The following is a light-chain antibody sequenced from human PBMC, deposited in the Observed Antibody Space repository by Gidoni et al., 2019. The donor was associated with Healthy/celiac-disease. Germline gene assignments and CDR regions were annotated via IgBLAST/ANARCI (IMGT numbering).Light chain of an antibody. CDR2: AAS. CDR3: QQSYSTPYT. V-gene: IGKV1-39*01. J-gene: IGKJ2*01. Sequence: DIQITQSPSSLSASVGDRVTITCRASQSISSYLNWYQQKPGKAPKLLIHAASSLQSGVPSRFSGSGSGTDFTLTISSLQPEDFATYYCQQSYSTPYTVGQGTKLEIK. CDR1: QSISSY.